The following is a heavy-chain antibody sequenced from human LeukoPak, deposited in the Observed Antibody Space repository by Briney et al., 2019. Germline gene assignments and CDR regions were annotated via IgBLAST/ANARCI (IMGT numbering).Heavy chain of an antibody. CDR1: GGSISSYY. CDR2: IYYSGST. Sequence: SETLSLTCTVSGGSISSYYLNCIRRPPGKGLGWIGYIYYSGSTNYNPSLKSRVTISLDTSKNQFSLKLSSVTAADTAVYYCARSGSYAAAGDYWGQGTLVTVSS. CDR3: ARSGSYAAAGDY. J-gene: IGHJ4*02. D-gene: IGHD2-15*01. V-gene: IGHV4-59*08.